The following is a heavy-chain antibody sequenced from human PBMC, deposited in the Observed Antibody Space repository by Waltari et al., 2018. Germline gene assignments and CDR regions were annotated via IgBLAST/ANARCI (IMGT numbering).Heavy chain of an antibody. CDR3: ARVRDGYCSSTSCYEWFDP. D-gene: IGHD2-2*03. J-gene: IGHJ5*02. V-gene: IGHV3-53*01. CDR2: IYSGGST. Sequence: GKGLEWVSVIYSGGSTYYADSVKGRFTISRDNSKNTLYLQMNSLRAEDTAVYYCARVRDGYCSSTSCYEWFDPWGQGTLVTVSS.